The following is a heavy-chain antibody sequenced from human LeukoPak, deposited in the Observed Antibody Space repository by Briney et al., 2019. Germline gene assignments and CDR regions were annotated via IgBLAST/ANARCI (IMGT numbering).Heavy chain of an antibody. CDR1: GFTFSSYD. V-gene: IGHV3-33*01. Sequence: GGSLRLSCEASGFTFSSYDMHWVRQAPGKGLEWVAVIWYDGSNKYYADSVKGRFTISRDNPKNTLYLQMNSLRAEDTAVYYCARDLGAVTSNFDFWGQGTLVTVSS. D-gene: IGHD6-19*01. CDR3: ARDLGAVTSNFDF. CDR2: IWYDGSNK. J-gene: IGHJ4*02.